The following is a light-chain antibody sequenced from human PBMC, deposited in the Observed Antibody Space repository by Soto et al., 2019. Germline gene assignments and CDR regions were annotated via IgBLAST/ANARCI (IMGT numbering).Light chain of an antibody. CDR1: QSVSNDF. CDR3: QQYGSSPPRT. CDR2: GAS. V-gene: IGKV3-20*01. Sequence: EIVLTQSPGIVSLSPGQRVTLSCRASQSVSNDFLAWYQQKPGQAPRLLIYGASTRATDVPDRFSGSGSGADFTLTISRLEPEDFAVYYCQQYGSSPPRTFGQGTKVEMK. J-gene: IGKJ1*01.